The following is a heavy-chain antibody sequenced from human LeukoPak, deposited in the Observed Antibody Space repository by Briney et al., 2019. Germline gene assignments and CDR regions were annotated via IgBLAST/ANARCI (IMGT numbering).Heavy chain of an antibody. CDR2: IYTGGTT. CDR3: TTDSGDYGDYVRE. V-gene: IGHV3-53*01. Sequence: GGSLRLSCAGSGFTVSSNYMSWVRQAPGKGLQWVSVIYTGGTTYYADSVKGRFTMSRDNSKNTVYLQMNSLRAEDTAVYYCTTDSGDYGDYVREWGQGTLVTVSS. CDR1: GFTVSSNY. D-gene: IGHD4-17*01. J-gene: IGHJ4*02.